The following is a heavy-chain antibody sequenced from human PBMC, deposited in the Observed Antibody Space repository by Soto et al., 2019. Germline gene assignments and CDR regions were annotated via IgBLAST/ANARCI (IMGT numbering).Heavy chain of an antibody. D-gene: IGHD6-25*01. CDR3: SVAAVPDF. J-gene: IGHJ4*01. CDR1: GFMFGSHG. CDR2: VSDEGSDK. V-gene: IGHV3-30*03. Sequence: GGSLRFPCTASGFMFGSHGMHWVRQSPGKGLEWVAFVSDEGSDKFYADSVKGRVTVSRDNPRTTLNLHMDSLRVDDSAASFLSVAAVPDFWGQGTRVTVSS.